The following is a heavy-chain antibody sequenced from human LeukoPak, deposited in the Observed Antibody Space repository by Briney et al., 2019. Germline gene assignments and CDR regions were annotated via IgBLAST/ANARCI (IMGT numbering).Heavy chain of an antibody. D-gene: IGHD3-9*01. Sequence: ASVKVSCKASGYTFTSYGISWVRQAPGQGLEWMGWISAYDGNTNYAQKLQGRVTKTTDTSTSTAYMELRGLRSDDTAVYYCARAHTDYDILTGYYEFDYWGQGTLVTVSS. CDR3: ARAHTDYDILTGYYEFDY. CDR2: ISAYDGNT. J-gene: IGHJ4*02. CDR1: GYTFTSYG. V-gene: IGHV1-18*01.